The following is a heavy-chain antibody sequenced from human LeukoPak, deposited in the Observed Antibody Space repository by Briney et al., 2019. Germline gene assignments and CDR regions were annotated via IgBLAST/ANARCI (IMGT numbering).Heavy chain of an antibody. V-gene: IGHV3-66*01. J-gene: IGHJ6*03. CDR1: GVTLSSNY. Sequence: GGSLRLSCAASGVTLSSNYMSWGRQAPGKGLEGCSIIYSGGSTDYADSVQGSFTISRENSQNTLYLQMNSLRAEDTAVYYCARDRTGQQLISRKEYYYMAVWGKGTTVTISS. CDR3: ARDRTGQQLISRKEYYYMAV. D-gene: IGHD4-11*01. CDR2: IYSGGST.